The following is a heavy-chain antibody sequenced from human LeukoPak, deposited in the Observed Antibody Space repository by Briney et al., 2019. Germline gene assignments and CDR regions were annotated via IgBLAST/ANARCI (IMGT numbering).Heavy chain of an antibody. V-gene: IGHV3-23*01. CDR1: GFTFSSYA. CDR3: AKDLYDSSGPPDAFDI. Sequence: GGSLRLSCAPSGFTFSSYAMSWVRQAPGKGLEWVSAISGSGGSTYYADSVKGRFTISRDNSKNTLYLQMNSLRAEDTAVYYCAKDLYDSSGPPDAFDIWGQGTMVTVSS. D-gene: IGHD3-22*01. CDR2: ISGSGGST. J-gene: IGHJ3*02.